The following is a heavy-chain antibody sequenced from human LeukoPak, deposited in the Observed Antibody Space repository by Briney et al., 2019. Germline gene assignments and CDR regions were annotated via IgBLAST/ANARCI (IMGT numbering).Heavy chain of an antibody. CDR2: IYHSGST. J-gene: IGHJ4*02. D-gene: IGHD4-17*01. CDR1: GGSISSGGYS. CDR3: ARVRYGDYFPLIDY. Sequence: SETLSLTCAVSGGSISSGGYSWSWIRQPPGKGLEWIGYIYHSGSTYYNPSLKSRVTISVDRSKNQFSLKLSSVTAADTAVYYCARVRYGDYFPLIDYWGQGTLVTVSS. V-gene: IGHV4-30-2*01.